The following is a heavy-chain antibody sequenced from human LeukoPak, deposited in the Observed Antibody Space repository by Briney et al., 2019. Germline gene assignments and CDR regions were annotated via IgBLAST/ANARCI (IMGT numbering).Heavy chain of an antibody. CDR1: GGSFSGYY. V-gene: IGHV4-34*01. D-gene: IGHD3-3*01. Sequence: SETLSLTCAVYGGSFSGYYWSWIRQPPGKGLEWIGEINHSGSTNYNPSLKSRVTISVDTSKNQFSLKLSSVTAADTAVYYCARGRPGLRFLEWLSTCMDVWGQGTTVTVSS. J-gene: IGHJ6*02. CDR3: ARGRPGLRFLEWLSTCMDV. CDR2: INHSGST.